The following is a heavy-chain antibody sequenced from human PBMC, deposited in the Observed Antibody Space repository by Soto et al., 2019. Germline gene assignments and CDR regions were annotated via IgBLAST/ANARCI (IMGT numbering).Heavy chain of an antibody. Sequence: SGPTLVNPTETLTLTCTVSGFSLSNGRMGVSWIRQPPGKALEWLAHIFSNDEKSYSTSLESRLTISKDTVKSQVVLTMTNMDPVDTATYYCARRILKYYFDFWGQGTLVTVSS. V-gene: IGHV2-26*02. D-gene: IGHD2-2*01. CDR1: GFSLSNGRMG. CDR3: ARRILKYYFDF. J-gene: IGHJ4*02. CDR2: IFSNDEK.